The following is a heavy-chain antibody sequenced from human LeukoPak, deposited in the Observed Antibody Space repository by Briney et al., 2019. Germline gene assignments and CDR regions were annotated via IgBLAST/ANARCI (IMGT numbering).Heavy chain of an antibody. V-gene: IGHV4-39*01. Sequence: SETLSLTCTVSGGSISSSSYYWGWIRQPPGKGLEWIGSIYYSGSTYYNPSLKSRVTIFVDTSKNQFSLKLSSVTAADTAVYYCAVLPPYVTLYYYYYMDVWGKGTTVTVSS. D-gene: IGHD2-21*02. CDR2: IYYSGST. J-gene: IGHJ6*03. CDR3: AVLPPYVTLYYYYYMDV. CDR1: GGSISSSSYY.